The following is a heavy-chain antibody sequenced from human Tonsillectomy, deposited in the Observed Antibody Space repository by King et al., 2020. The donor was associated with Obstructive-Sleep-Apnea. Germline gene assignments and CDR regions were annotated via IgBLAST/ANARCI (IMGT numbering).Heavy chain of an antibody. V-gene: IGHV3-7*03. CDR1: GFTFSSYW. Sequence: LVESGGGLVQPGGSLRLSCAASGFTFSSYWMSWVRQAPGKGLEWVANIKQDGSEKYYVDSVKGRFTISRDNAKNSLYLQMNSLRAEDTAVYYCARAYDFWSGYNFDYWGQGTLVTVSS. D-gene: IGHD3-3*01. CDR2: IKQDGSEK. CDR3: ARAYDFWSGYNFDY. J-gene: IGHJ4*02.